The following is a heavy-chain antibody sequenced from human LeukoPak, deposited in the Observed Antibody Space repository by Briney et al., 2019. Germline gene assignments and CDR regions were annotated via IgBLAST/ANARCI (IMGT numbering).Heavy chain of an antibody. CDR3: ARHTLVTSISTYNWFDP. Sequence: SDTLSLTCSVSGASLISIDNYWARIRRPPGKGLEWIGSMFYGENTFYSPSLKTRVTISVDTSMNQFSLRLNSVTAADTAVYYCARHTLVTSISTYNWFDPWGQGTLVTVSS. J-gene: IGHJ5*02. CDR1: GASLISIDNY. D-gene: IGHD2-21*02. V-gene: IGHV4-39*01. CDR2: MFYGENT.